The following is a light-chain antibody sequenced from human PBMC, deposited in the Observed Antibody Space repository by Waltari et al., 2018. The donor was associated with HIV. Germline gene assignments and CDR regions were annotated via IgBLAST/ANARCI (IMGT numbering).Light chain of an antibody. Sequence: DIQMTQSPSSLSASLGDRVTITCQASQDITKYLNLYQQKPGKAPKLLIHAASNVETGVPSRFSGSGSGTDFTFTISSLQPEDIATYHCQQYDNLPLTFGGGTKVEIK. CDR1: QDITKY. CDR2: AAS. V-gene: IGKV1-33*01. J-gene: IGKJ4*01. CDR3: QQYDNLPLT.